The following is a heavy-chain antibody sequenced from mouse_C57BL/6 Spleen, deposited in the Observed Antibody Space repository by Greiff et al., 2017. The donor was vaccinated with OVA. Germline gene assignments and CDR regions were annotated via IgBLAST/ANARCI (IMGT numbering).Heavy chain of an antibody. CDR3: ARRKDYYGSIFDY. CDR1: GYTFTDHT. Sequence: VQLQESDAELVKPGASVKISCKVSGYTFTDHTIHWMKQRPEQGLEWIGYIYPRDGSTKYNEKFKGKATLTADKSSSTAYMQLNSLTSEDSAVYFCARRKDYYGSIFDYWGQGTTLTVSS. V-gene: IGHV1-78*01. CDR2: IYPRDGST. D-gene: IGHD1-1*01. J-gene: IGHJ2*01.